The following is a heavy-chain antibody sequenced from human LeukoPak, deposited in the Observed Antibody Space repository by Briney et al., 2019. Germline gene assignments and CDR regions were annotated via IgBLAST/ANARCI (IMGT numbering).Heavy chain of an antibody. D-gene: IGHD3-22*01. CDR3: ARDSYYYDSSGYRSGYYYMDV. Sequence: PSETLSLTCTVSGGSISSYYWSWIRQPPGKGLEWIGYIYYSGSTNYNPSLKSRVTISVDTSKNQFSLKLSSVTAADTAVYYCARDSYYYDSSGYRSGYYYMDVWGKGTTVTVSS. CDR2: IYYSGST. V-gene: IGHV4-59*01. J-gene: IGHJ6*03. CDR1: GGSISSYY.